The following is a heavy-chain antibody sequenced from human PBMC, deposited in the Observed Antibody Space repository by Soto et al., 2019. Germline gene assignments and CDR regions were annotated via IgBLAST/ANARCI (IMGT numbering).Heavy chain of an antibody. CDR3: ARDGEAAALGL. Sequence: SETLSLTCTVSAGSISSSYWSWIRQTPGKGLEWIGYIYHSGSTIYSPSLRSRVTISIDTSRNQFSLRLTSVTAADTAVYYCARDGEAAALGLWGQGTLVTVSS. CDR2: IYHSGST. J-gene: IGHJ4*02. V-gene: IGHV4-59*01. D-gene: IGHD6-13*01. CDR1: AGSISSSY.